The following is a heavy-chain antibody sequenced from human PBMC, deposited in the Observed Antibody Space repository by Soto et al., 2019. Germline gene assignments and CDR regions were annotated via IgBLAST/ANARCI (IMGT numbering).Heavy chain of an antibody. CDR1: GFTFSNFW. J-gene: IGHJ3*01. CDR2: INSDGSST. V-gene: IGHV3-74*01. Sequence: LVESGGGLVQPGGSLRLSCEASGFTFSNFWMHWIRQVAGKGLVWVARINSDGSSTAYADSVRGRFTISRDNAKNTLSLQMISLRAEDTAVYHCVSSRYVAFDLWGQGTLVTVSS. CDR3: VSSRYVAFDL. D-gene: IGHD5-12*01.